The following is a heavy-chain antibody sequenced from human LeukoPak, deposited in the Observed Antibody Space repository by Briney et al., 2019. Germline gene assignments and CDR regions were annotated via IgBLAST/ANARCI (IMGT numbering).Heavy chain of an antibody. CDR2: ISGSGGST. CDR1: GFTFSSYA. Sequence: PGGSLRLSCAASGFTFSSYAMSWVRQAPGKGLEWVSAISGSGGSTYYADSVKGRFTISRDNSKNTLYLQMNSLRAEDTAVYYCAKDLEAARVTGNDYWGQGTLVTVSS. J-gene: IGHJ4*02. D-gene: IGHD1-20*01. V-gene: IGHV3-23*01. CDR3: AKDLEAARVTGNDY.